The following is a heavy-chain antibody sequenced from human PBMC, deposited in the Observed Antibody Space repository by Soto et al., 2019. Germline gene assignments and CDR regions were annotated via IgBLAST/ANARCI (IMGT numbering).Heavy chain of an antibody. Sequence: LRLSCAASGFTFSSYSMDWVRQAPGKGLEWVSYISSSSSTIYYADSVKGRFTIPRDNAKNSLYLQMNSLRAEDTAVYYCARDEAYCGGDCYSPPYWGQGTLVTVSS. D-gene: IGHD2-21*02. J-gene: IGHJ4*02. CDR3: ARDEAYCGGDCYSPPY. V-gene: IGHV3-48*01. CDR1: GFTFSSYS. CDR2: ISSSSSTI.